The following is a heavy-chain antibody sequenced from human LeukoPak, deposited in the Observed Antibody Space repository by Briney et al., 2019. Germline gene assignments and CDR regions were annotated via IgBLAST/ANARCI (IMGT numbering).Heavy chain of an antibody. CDR1: GGSISSYY. D-gene: IGHD5-12*01. J-gene: IGHJ5*02. Sequence: SETLSLTCTVSGGSISSYYWSWIRQPPGKGLEWIGYISYSGSPYYNPSLKSRVTISVDTSKNQFSLKLSSVTAADTALYYCARDIRGYDTYNWFDPWGQGTPVTVSP. V-gene: IGHV4-59*06. CDR2: ISYSGSP. CDR3: ARDIRGYDTYNWFDP.